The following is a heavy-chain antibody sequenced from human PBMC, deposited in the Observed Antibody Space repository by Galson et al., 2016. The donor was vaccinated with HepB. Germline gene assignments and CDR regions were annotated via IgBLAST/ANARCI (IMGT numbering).Heavy chain of an antibody. J-gene: IGHJ5*02. CDR1: GFTFSSYG. D-gene: IGHD6-19*01. Sequence: SLRLSCAVSGFTFSSYGIHWVRQAPGKGLEWVAVISYDGSNKYYADSVKGRFTISGDNSKNTLYLQMNSLRAEDTAKYYCAKSPHSSGWGHVDPWGQGTLVIGSS. V-gene: IGHV3-30*18. CDR3: AKSPHSSGWGHVDP. CDR2: ISYDGSNK.